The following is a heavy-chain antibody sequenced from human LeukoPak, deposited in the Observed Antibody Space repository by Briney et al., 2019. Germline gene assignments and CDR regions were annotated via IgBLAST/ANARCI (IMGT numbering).Heavy chain of an antibody. J-gene: IGHJ5*02. Sequence: SETLSLTCAVYGGSFSGYYWSWIRQPPGKGLEWIGYIFYSGSTNYNPSLKSRVTISLDTSKNQFSLKLSSVTAADTAVYYCARDTSGWPGPYNWFDPWGQGTLVTVSS. D-gene: IGHD6-19*01. V-gene: IGHV4-59*01. CDR1: GGSFSGYY. CDR2: IFYSGST. CDR3: ARDTSGWPGPYNWFDP.